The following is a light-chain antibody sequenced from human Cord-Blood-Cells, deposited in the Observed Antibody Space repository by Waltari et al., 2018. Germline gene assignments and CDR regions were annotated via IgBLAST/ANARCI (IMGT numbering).Light chain of an antibody. Sequence: QSALTPPASVSGSPVQSITISCTGTSSDVGGHQSVYWYQQHPDKAPILLIYDVSNRPSGVSNRFSGSKSGNTASLTISGLQAEDEADYYCSSYTSSSTVVFGGGTKLTVL. J-gene: IGLJ2*01. CDR1: SSDVGGHQS. CDR3: SSYTSSSTVV. V-gene: IGLV2-14*01. CDR2: DVS.